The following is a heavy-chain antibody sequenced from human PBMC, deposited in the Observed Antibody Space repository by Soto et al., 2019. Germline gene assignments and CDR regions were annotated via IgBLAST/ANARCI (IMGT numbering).Heavy chain of an antibody. D-gene: IGHD3-10*01. Sequence: QVQLVQSGAEVKKPGSSVKVSCKASGGTFSSYTFSWVRQAPGQGLEWMARIIPIIEIANYAQKFQGRVTITADKSTSTVYMELSSLRFEDRAVYYCARDRGVRGVIDNLGQGTLVTVSS. CDR3: ARDRGVRGVIDN. CDR2: IIPIIEIA. V-gene: IGHV1-69*08. J-gene: IGHJ4*02. CDR1: GGTFSSYT.